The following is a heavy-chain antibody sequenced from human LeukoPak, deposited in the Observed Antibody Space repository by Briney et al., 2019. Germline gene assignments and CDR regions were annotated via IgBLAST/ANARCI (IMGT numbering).Heavy chain of an antibody. CDR1: GFSFTNYS. V-gene: IGHV3-30*04. CDR3: ARTYGSSADAFDI. CDR2: ISDDGSNK. Sequence: PGGSLRLSCAASGFSFTNYSVHWVRQAPGKGLEWVALISDDGSNKYYADSVKGRFTISRDNAKNTLYLQMSSLRSEDTAVYYCARTYGSSADAFDIWGQGTMVTVSS. D-gene: IGHD6-6*01. J-gene: IGHJ3*02.